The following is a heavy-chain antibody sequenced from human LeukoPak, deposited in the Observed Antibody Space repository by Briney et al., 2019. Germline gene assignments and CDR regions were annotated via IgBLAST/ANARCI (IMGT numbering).Heavy chain of an antibody. J-gene: IGHJ3*02. Sequence: SETLSLTCTVSGGSISSHYWSWIRQPPGKGLDWIGYIYYSGSTNYNPSLKSRVTISVDTSKNQFSLKLSSVTAADTAVYYCARFSWADAFDIWGQGTMVTVSS. CDR1: GGSISSHY. D-gene: IGHD2-15*01. CDR3: ARFSWADAFDI. CDR2: IYYSGST. V-gene: IGHV4-59*11.